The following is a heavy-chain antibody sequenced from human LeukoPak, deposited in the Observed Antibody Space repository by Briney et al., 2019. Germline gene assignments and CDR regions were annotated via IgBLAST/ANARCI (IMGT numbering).Heavy chain of an antibody. Sequence: SVKVSCKASGGTFSGYAISWVRQAPGQGLEWMGGIIPIFGTANYAQKFQGRVTITTDESTSTAYMELSSLRSEDTAVYYCARAHSQRYFDWLLFAYWGQGTLVTVSS. D-gene: IGHD3-9*01. CDR1: GGTFSGYA. CDR3: ARAHSQRYFDWLLFAY. CDR2: IIPIFGTA. J-gene: IGHJ4*02. V-gene: IGHV1-69*05.